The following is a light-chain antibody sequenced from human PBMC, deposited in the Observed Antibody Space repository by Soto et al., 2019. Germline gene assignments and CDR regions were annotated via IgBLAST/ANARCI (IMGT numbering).Light chain of an antibody. CDR3: QQYNNWPIT. Sequence: DIQMTQSPSTLSGSVGDRVTITFLASQTISSWLAWYQQKPGKAPKLLIYKASTLKSGVPSRFSGSGSGTEFTLTISSLQSEDFAVYYCQQYNNWPITFGQGTRLEIK. CDR2: KAS. J-gene: IGKJ5*01. V-gene: IGKV1-5*03. CDR1: QTISSW.